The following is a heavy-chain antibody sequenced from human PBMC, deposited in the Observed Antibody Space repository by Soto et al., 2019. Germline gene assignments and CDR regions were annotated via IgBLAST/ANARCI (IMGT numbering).Heavy chain of an antibody. CDR2: ISAYNGNT. V-gene: IGHV1-18*01. Sequence: QVQLVQSGAEVKKPGASVKVSCKASGYTFTSYGISWVRQAPGQELEWMGWISAYNGNTNYAQKLQGRVTMTTDTSPSTAYGELRSLRSDDTAVYYCAKASGSAYWFDPWGQGNLVTVSS. J-gene: IGHJ5*02. CDR1: GYTFTSYG. CDR3: AKASGSAYWFDP. D-gene: IGHD2-21*01.